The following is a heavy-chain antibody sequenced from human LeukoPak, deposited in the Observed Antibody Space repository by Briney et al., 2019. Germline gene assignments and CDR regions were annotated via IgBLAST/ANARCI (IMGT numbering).Heavy chain of an antibody. CDR1: GFTFSSYW. V-gene: IGHV3-7*01. Sequence: GGSLRLSCAASGFTFSSYWMSWVRQAPGKGLEWVANIKQDGSEKYYVDSVKGRFTISRDNAKNSLYLQMNSLRAEDTAVYYCARSGHYCSGGSCYSLAFVPAPFDYWGQGTLVTVSS. J-gene: IGHJ4*02. D-gene: IGHD2-15*01. CDR2: IKQDGSEK. CDR3: ARSGHYCSGGSCYSLAFVPAPFDY.